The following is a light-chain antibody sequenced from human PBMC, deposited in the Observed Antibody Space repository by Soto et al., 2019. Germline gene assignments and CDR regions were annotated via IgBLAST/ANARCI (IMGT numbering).Light chain of an antibody. CDR3: QQYYSYPLT. CDR1: QGISSY. CDR2: AAS. V-gene: IGKV1-8*01. J-gene: IGKJ3*01. Sequence: AIRMTQSPSSFSASTGDRVTITCRASQGISSYLAWYQQKPGKAPKLLIYAASTLQSGVPSRFSGSGSGTEFTLTILCLQSEDFATYYCQQYYSYPLTFGPGTKVDIK.